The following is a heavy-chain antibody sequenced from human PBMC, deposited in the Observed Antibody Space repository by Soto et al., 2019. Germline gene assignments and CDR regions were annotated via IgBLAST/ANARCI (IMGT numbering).Heavy chain of an antibody. CDR2: INPSGGST. V-gene: IGHV1-46*01. D-gene: IGHD3-22*01. CDR1: GYTFTSYY. CDR3: ARDGYDSSGYYYRDSNWFDP. J-gene: IGHJ5*02. Sequence: ASVKVSCKASGYTFTSYYMHCVRQAPGQGLEWMGIINPSGGSTSYAQKFQGRVTMTRDTSTSTVYMELSSLRSEDTAVYYCARDGYDSSGYYYRDSNWFDPWGQGTLVTVSS.